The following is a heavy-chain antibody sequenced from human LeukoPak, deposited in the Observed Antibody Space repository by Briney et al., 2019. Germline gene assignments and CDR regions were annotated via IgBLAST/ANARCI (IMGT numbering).Heavy chain of an antibody. Sequence: SETLSLTCTVSSGSMSPYHWSWIRQPPGKGLEWTGYIYYSGSTNYNPSLKSRVTISVDTSKNQFSLKLSSVTAADTAMYYCARAVSGRFDYWGQGTLVTVSS. CDR1: SGSMSPYH. CDR2: IYYSGST. CDR3: ARAVSGRFDY. D-gene: IGHD6-19*01. V-gene: IGHV4-59*08. J-gene: IGHJ4*02.